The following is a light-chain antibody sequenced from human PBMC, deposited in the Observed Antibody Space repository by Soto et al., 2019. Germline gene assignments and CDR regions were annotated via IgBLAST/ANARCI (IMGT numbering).Light chain of an antibody. J-gene: IGKJ5*01. V-gene: IGKV3-15*01. Sequence: EFVLTQSPGTLSLSPGERATLSCRASQSVSSSYIAWYQQKPGQAPRLVIYGASTRTTGIPARFNGSGSGTEFTLTIGSLQSEDFAVYYCQQYNSWPSFGQGTRLEIK. CDR3: QQYNSWPS. CDR2: GAS. CDR1: QSVSSS.